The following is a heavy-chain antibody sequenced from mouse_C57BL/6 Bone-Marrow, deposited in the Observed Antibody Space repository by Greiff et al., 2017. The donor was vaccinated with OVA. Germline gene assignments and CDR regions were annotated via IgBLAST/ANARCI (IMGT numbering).Heavy chain of an antibody. CDR2: ISDGGSYT. Sequence: EVNLVESGGGLVKPGGSLKLSCAASGFTFSSYAMSWVRQTPEKRLEWVATISDGGSYTYYPDNVKGRFTISRDNAKNNLYLQMSHLKSEDTAMYYCAREDYGSPYYYAMDYWGQGTSVTVSS. J-gene: IGHJ4*01. CDR1: GFTFSSYA. D-gene: IGHD1-1*01. V-gene: IGHV5-4*01. CDR3: AREDYGSPYYYAMDY.